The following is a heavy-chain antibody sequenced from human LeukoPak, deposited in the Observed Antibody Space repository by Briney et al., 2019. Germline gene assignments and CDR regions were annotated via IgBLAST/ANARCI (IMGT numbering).Heavy chain of an antibody. J-gene: IGHJ6*02. Sequence: SETLSLTCTVSGGSISSYYWSWIRQPAGKGLEWIGRIYTSGSTNYNPSLKSRGTMSVDTSKNQFSLKLSSVTAADTAVYYCARDYDFWSGYYTYGMDVWGQGTTVTVSS. CDR3: ARDYDFWSGYYTYGMDV. CDR1: GGSISSYY. CDR2: IYTSGST. V-gene: IGHV4-4*07. D-gene: IGHD3-3*01.